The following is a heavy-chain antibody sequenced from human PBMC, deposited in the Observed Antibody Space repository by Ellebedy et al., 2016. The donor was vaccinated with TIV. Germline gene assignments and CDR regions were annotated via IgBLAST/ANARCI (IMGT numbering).Heavy chain of an antibody. J-gene: IGHJ4*02. Sequence: ASVKVSCKPSGYTFTAYYIHWVRQAPGQGLEWMGWINAHSGDTEFSEKFQGRVTLTRDTSIRTVFMELSSLRSDDAAVYYCAKDYAGNSASWGQGTLVTVSS. CDR2: INAHSGDT. CDR3: AKDYAGNSAS. V-gene: IGHV1-2*02. CDR1: GYTFTAYY. D-gene: IGHD4-23*01.